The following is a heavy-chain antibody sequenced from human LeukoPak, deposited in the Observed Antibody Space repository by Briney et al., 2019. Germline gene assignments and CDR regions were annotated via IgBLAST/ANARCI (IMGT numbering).Heavy chain of an antibody. D-gene: IGHD6-13*01. CDR3: ARLSGAAAFDP. CDR1: GFTFSDYY. J-gene: IGHJ5*02. V-gene: IGHV3-11*01. CDR2: ISSSGVTV. Sequence: GGSLRLSCTASGFTFSDYYMSWIRQSPGKGLGWLSEISSSGVTVKYADSMKGRLTISRDNAKNALYLQMSSLRDEDTAVYYCARLSGAAAFDPWGQGTLVTVSS.